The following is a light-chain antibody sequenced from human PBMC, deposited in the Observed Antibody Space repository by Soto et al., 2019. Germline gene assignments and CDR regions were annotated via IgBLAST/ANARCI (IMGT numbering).Light chain of an antibody. CDR2: DVS. Sequence: QSVLTQPRSVSGSPGQSVTISCTGTSSDVGGYNYVSWYQQHPGKAPKLIIYDVSKRPSGVPDRFSGSRSGNTASLTISGLQAEDEADYYCSSYTSSSTHYVFGTGTKVTVL. V-gene: IGLV2-11*01. CDR3: SSYTSSSTHYV. J-gene: IGLJ1*01. CDR1: SSDVGGYNY.